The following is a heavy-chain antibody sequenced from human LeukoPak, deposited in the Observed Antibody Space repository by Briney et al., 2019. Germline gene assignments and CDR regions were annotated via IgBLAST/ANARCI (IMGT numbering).Heavy chain of an antibody. D-gene: IGHD2-2*01. CDR1: GFTFSNYE. J-gene: IGHJ4*02. Sequence: GGSLRLSCAASGFTFSNYEMNWVRQAPGKGLEWVSYIGTSGSTKYYADSVRGRSTISRDNAENSLHLQMNSLRAEDAAVYYCARRYCSSTSCTLDYWGQGTLVTVSS. CDR3: ARRYCSSTSCTLDY. V-gene: IGHV3-48*03. CDR2: IGTSGSTK.